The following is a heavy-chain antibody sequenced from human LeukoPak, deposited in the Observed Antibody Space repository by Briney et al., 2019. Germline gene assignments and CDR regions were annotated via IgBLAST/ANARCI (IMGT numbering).Heavy chain of an antibody. CDR2: IKEDGSEK. Sequence: QAGGSLRLSCAASGFILSSHWMTWVRQAPGKGLEWVASIKEDGSEKNYVDSVKGRFTISRDNAKNSLYLQMKSLRDEDTAVYSCARGYSALGYWGQGTLVTVSS. V-gene: IGHV3-7*01. CDR3: ARGYSALGY. J-gene: IGHJ4*02. CDR1: GFILSSHW. D-gene: IGHD6-13*01.